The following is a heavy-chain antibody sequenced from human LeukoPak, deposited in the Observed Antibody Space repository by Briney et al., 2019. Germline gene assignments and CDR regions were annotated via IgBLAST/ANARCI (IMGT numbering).Heavy chain of an antibody. CDR3: AKGHSGSSPFDY. CDR2: IRYDGSNT. Sequence: GGSLRLSCAASGFTFSSYGMHWVRQAPGKGLEGVAFIRYDGSNTYYADSVKGRFTISSDNSKNTLYLQIYSLRADDTAVYYCAKGHSGSSPFDYWGQGTLVTVSS. CDR1: GFTFSSYG. D-gene: IGHD1-26*01. J-gene: IGHJ4*02. V-gene: IGHV3-30*02.